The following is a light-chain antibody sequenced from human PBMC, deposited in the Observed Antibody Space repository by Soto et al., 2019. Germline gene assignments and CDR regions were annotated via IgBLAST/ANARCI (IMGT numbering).Light chain of an antibody. CDR2: GVS. CDR1: SSDVGGYQY. J-gene: IGLJ2*01. V-gene: IGLV2-14*01. CDR3: CSYTLRSTLV. Sequence: QSALTQPASVSGSPGQSITISCTGTSSDVGGYQYVSWYQQYPGKAPKLVIYGVSNRPSGVSIRFSGSKSGDTASLTISGLQAEDEADYYCCSYTLRSTLVFGGGTKLTVL.